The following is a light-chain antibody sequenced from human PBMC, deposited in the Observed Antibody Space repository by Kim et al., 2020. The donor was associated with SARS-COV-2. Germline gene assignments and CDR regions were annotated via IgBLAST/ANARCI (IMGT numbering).Light chain of an antibody. CDR1: SSDVGGYNY. CDR3: SSFTSSSFYV. V-gene: IGLV2-14*03. J-gene: IGLJ1*01. CDR2: DVS. Sequence: HFALTQPASVSGSPGQAITISCTGTSSDVGGYNYVSWYQQLPGKAPKLMIYDVSNRPSGVSNRFSGSKSGNAASLTISGLQAEDEADYYCSSFTSSSFYVFGTGTKVTVL.